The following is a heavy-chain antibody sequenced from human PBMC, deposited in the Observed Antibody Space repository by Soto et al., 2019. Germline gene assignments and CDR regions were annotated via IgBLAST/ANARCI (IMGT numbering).Heavy chain of an antibody. CDR1: GFTFSRNA. D-gene: IGHD3-10*01. CDR2: ISSNGGST. Sequence: GGCLRLSCSASGFTFSRNAMHWVRQAPGKGLEYVSAISSNGGSTYYADSVKGRFTISRDNSKNTLYLQMSSLRAEDTAVYYCVKGVRESYGMDVWGQGTTVTVSS. J-gene: IGHJ6*02. CDR3: VKGVRESYGMDV. V-gene: IGHV3-64D*06.